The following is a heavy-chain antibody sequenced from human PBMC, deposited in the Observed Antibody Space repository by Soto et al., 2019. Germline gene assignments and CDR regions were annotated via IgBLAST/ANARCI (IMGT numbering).Heavy chain of an antibody. CDR1: GFTFSSYA. Sequence: QVQLVESGGGVVQPGRSLRLSCAASGFTFSSYAMHWVRQAPGKGLERVAVISYDGSNKYYADSVKGRFTISRDNSKNTLYLQMNSLRAEDTAVYYCARDSRDGYNDPHHWGQGTLVTVSS. CDR2: ISYDGSNK. D-gene: IGHD5-12*01. CDR3: ARDSRDGYNDPHH. V-gene: IGHV3-30-3*01. J-gene: IGHJ5*02.